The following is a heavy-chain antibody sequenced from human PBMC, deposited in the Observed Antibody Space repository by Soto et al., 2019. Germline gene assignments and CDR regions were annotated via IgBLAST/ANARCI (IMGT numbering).Heavy chain of an antibody. CDR1: GYTFTRYG. V-gene: IGHV1-18*01. J-gene: IGHJ3*02. CDR3: ARDLISIAATAYDAFDI. CDR2: ISVYNDDT. D-gene: IGHD6-13*01. Sequence: QVQLVQSGAEVTKPGASVKVSCKASGYTFTRYGITWVRQAPGQGLERMGWISVYNDDTKYAQKFQGRVTMTTDTSTSTDYMELRSLRSDDTAVYYCARDLISIAATAYDAFDIWGQGTMVTVSS.